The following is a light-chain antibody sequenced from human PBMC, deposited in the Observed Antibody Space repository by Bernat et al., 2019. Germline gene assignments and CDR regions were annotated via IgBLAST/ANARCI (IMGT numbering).Light chain of an antibody. Sequence: EVVMTQSPATLSVSPGESATLSCRASQSISSNLAWYQQKPGQAPRLLIYGASTRATGIPAKFSGSGSGTEFTLTISSLQSEDFAVYYCQQFHSWPPITVGQGTRLEIK. CDR3: QQFHSWPPIT. J-gene: IGKJ5*01. V-gene: IGKV3-15*01. CDR1: QSISSN. CDR2: GAS.